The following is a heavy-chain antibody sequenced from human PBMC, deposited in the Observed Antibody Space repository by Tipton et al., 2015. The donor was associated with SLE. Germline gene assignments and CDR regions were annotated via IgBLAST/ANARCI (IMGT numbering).Heavy chain of an antibody. J-gene: IGHJ6*02. CDR3: ARGMVTWRGAIIGVDV. CDR2: IHDSGSA. D-gene: IGHD2-21*02. CDR1: GASISSYY. Sequence: TLSLTCSVSGASISSYYWSWIRQPPGKGLEWIGDIHDSGSAKYNPSLKSRVTISIDPAKNQFSLKLTSVTAADTAVYYCARGMVTWRGAIIGVDVWGQGTTVNVSS. V-gene: IGHV4-4*09.